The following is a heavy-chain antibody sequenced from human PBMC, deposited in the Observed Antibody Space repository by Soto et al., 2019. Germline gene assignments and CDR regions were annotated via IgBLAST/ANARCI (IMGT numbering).Heavy chain of an antibody. Sequence: ASVKVSCKASGGTLGSYAISWVRQAPGQGLEWMGGIIPIFGTANYAQKFQGRVTITADESTSTAYMELSSLRSEDTAVYYCARDSIVVVTAIRRRTYFDYWGQGTLVTVSS. V-gene: IGHV1-69*13. CDR3: ARDSIVVVTAIRRRTYFDY. CDR2: IIPIFGTA. CDR1: GGTLGSYA. J-gene: IGHJ4*02. D-gene: IGHD2-21*02.